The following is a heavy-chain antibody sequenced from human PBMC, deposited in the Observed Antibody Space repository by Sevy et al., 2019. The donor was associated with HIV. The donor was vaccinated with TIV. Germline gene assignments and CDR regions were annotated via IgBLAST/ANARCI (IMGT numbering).Heavy chain of an antibody. CDR2: INPSGGST. CDR1: GYTFTSYY. Sequence: ASVKVSCKASGYTFTSYYMHWVRQAPGQGLEWMGIINPSGGSTSYAQKFQGRVTMTRDTSKSTVYMELRSLRSEDTAVYYCARDSDNYYILTGYYPFDYWGQGTLVTVSS. D-gene: IGHD3-9*01. CDR3: ARDSDNYYILTGYYPFDY. V-gene: IGHV1-46*01. J-gene: IGHJ4*02.